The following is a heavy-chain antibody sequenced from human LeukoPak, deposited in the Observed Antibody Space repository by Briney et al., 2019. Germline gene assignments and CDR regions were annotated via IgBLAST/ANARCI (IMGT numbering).Heavy chain of an antibody. V-gene: IGHV3-13*04. CDR1: GFPFRTYD. CDR3: VRGGKAYNDEKSFDP. D-gene: IGHD1-14*01. CDR2: IGTSGGT. Sequence: AGGSLRLSCAASGFPFRTYDVHWVRQATGKGLEWVSAIGTSGGTYYADSVVGRFTISRDDDKNSLYLQMNGLRAGDTAVYYCVRGGKAYNDEKSFDPWGQGTLVTVSS. J-gene: IGHJ5*02.